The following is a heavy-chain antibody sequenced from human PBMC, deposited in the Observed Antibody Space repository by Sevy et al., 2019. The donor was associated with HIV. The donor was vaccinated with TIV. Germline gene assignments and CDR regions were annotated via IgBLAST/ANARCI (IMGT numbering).Heavy chain of an antibody. D-gene: IGHD3-22*01. CDR1: GYTFSGYD. V-gene: IGHV1-8*01. CDR2: MNPNSGNT. Sequence: ASVKVSCKASGYTFSGYDINWVRLSTGQGLEWMGWMNPNSGNTGYAQKFQGRVTMTRNTSISTAYMELSSIRSEETAVYYCAREASGYYSYDHYGLDVWGQGTTVTVSS. CDR3: AREASGYYSYDHYGLDV. J-gene: IGHJ6*02.